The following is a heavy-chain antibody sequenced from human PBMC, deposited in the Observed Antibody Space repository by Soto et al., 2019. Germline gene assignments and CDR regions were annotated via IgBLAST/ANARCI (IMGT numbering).Heavy chain of an antibody. CDR2: IIPMYGTV. Sequence: SVKVSCRASGGTFSSHGFSWVRQAPGQGLEWMGGIIPMYGTVDSAQKFQGRVTITADEFTSTVYMELSSLRSEDTAVYYCASRRHCSGGSCLDWFDPWGQGTLVTVSS. J-gene: IGHJ5*02. V-gene: IGHV1-69*13. CDR3: ASRRHCSGGSCLDWFDP. CDR1: GGTFSSHG. D-gene: IGHD2-15*01.